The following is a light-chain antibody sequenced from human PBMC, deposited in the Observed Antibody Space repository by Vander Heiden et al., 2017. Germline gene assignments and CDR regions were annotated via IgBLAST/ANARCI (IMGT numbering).Light chain of an antibody. V-gene: IGKV1-39*01. CDR2: AAS. CDR1: QSISSY. CDR3: QQSDSTPLT. Sequence: DIQMTQSPSSLSASVGDRVTITCRASQSISSYLNWYQQKPGKAPKLLIYAASSLQSGVPSRFSGSGSGTGFTLIISSLQPEDFATYYCQQSDSTPLTFGQGTKVEIK. J-gene: IGKJ1*01.